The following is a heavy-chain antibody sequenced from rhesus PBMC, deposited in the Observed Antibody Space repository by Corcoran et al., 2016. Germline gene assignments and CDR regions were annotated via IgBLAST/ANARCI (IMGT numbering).Heavy chain of an antibody. CDR2: VDPEDGEA. V-gene: IGHV1-111*02. J-gene: IGHJ5-1*01. CDR3: ATSWGDYNLPV. D-gene: IGHD3-34*01. Sequence: EVQLVQSGAEVKKPGASVKISCKASGYTFTDYYLHWVRQAPGKGLEWMGRVDPEDGEAIHTQKIQDRVTITADTSTDTAYMGLSSLRSEDTAVYYYATSWGDYNLPVWGPGVLVTVSS. CDR1: GYTFTDYY.